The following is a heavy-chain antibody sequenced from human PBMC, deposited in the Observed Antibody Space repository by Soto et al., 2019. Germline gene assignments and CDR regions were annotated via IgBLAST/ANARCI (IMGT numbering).Heavy chain of an antibody. Sequence: LGESLKICSNGSGYCIANYWVGWGREMRGTGLEWMGLTYQGESDTRYSPSVQGQVTISADKSISTPYLQWSSLKASDNALYYCARLGSPEYYYYDMDVWGKGPTVTVSS. CDR1: GYCIANYW. V-gene: IGHV5-51*01. CDR2: TYQGESDT. J-gene: IGHJ6*03. CDR3: ARLGSPEYYYYDMDV.